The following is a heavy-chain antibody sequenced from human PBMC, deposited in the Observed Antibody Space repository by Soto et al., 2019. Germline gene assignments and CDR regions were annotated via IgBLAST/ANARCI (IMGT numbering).Heavy chain of an antibody. J-gene: IGHJ5*02. Sequence: SETLSLTCSVSGGSIGNSNYYWGWVRQPPGKGLEWIAEIYYSGSIYYNQSLKSRLTISVDTSKNQFSLRVTSMTAADTAVYYCARSVDPWGQGTLVTVSS. CDR2: IYYSGSI. V-gene: IGHV4-39*01. CDR1: GGSIGNSNYY. CDR3: ARSVDP.